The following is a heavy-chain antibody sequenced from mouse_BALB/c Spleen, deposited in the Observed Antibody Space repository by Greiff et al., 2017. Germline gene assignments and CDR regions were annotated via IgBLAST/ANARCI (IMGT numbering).Heavy chain of an antibody. Sequence: QVQLQQSGAELVRPGVSVKISCKGSGYTFTDYAMHWVKQSHAKSLEWIGVISTYYGDASYNQKFKGKATMTVDKSSSTAYMELARLTSEDSAIYYCARPYGYDWVGTFAYWGQGTLVTVSA. V-gene: IGHV1S137*01. CDR3: ARPYGYDWVGTFAY. D-gene: IGHD2-2*01. CDR1: GYTFTDYA. J-gene: IGHJ3*01. CDR2: ISTYYGDA.